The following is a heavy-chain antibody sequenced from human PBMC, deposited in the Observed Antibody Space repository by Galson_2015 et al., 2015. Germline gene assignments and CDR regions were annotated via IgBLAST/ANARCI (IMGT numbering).Heavy chain of an antibody. Sequence: SLRLSCAASGFAFHDYTMYWVRQAPGKGPEWISLISWDSHRTYYEDTLKGRFTISRDNSKRSVYLQMSSLTTEDTALYLCARGRVFPDKLTGYPTHTGYLDPWGRGTLVVVPS. CDR1: GFAFHDYT. V-gene: IGHV3-43*01. CDR3: ARGRVFPDKLTGYPTHTGYLDP. J-gene: IGHJ2*01. CDR2: ISWDSHRT. D-gene: IGHD3-9*01.